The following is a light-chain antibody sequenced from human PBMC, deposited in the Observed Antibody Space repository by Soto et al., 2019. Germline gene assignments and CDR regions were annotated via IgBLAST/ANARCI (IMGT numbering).Light chain of an antibody. CDR1: SSAVGAYKY. CDR2: EVS. V-gene: IGLV2-8*01. CDR3: TSYAGSNIWV. Sequence: QSVLTHPPSASGSPGQAVTISCTGTSSAVGAYKYVSWYQQYPGKTPKRMIYEVSKRPSGVPGRFSGSKSGNTASLTVSGLHAEDEADYYCTSYAGSNIWVFGGGTKLTVL. J-gene: IGLJ3*02.